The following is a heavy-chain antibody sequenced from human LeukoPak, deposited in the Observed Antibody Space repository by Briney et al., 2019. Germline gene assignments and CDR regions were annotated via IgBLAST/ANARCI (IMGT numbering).Heavy chain of an antibody. V-gene: IGHV4-30-4*07. D-gene: IGHD6-6*01. CDR2: IYYSGST. CDR3: ARTVTGYSSSSPYYYYYMDV. Sequence: SETLSLTCTVSGGSINSGAFSWSWIRQPPGKGLEWIGYIYYSGSTYYNPSLKSRVTISLDTSKNQFSLKLSSVTAADTAVYYCARTVTGYSSSSPYYYYYMDVWGKGTTVTVSS. CDR1: GGSINSGAFS. J-gene: IGHJ6*03.